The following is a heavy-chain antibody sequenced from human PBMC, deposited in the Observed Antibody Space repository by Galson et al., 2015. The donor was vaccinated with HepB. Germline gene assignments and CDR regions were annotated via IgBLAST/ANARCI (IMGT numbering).Heavy chain of an antibody. CDR1: GYTFTTYW. CDR2: IYPGDSDT. D-gene: IGHD2-2*01. CDR3: ARVYCSSIRCPGSGAFDI. J-gene: IGHJ3*02. V-gene: IGHV5-51*03. Sequence: QSGAEVKKPGESLKISCTGSGYTFTTYWIGWVRQMPGKGLEWMGIIYPGDSDTTYSPSFQGQVTISADKSISIASLQWSSLKASDTAMYYCARVYCSSIRCPGSGAFDIWGQGTMVIVSS.